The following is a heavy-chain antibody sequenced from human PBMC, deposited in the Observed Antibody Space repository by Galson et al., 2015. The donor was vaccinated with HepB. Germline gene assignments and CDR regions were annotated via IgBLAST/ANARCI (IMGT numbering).Heavy chain of an antibody. CDR3: ARVLYYGSGSYSANYGMDV. D-gene: IGHD3-10*01. V-gene: IGHV3-30-3*01. CDR1: GFTFSSYA. Sequence: SLRLSCAASGFTFSSYAMHWVRQAPGKGLEWVAVISYDGSNKYYADSVKGRFTISRDNSKNTLYLQMNSLRAEDTAVYYCARVLYYGSGSYSANYGMDVWGQGTTVTVSS. J-gene: IGHJ6*02. CDR2: ISYDGSNK.